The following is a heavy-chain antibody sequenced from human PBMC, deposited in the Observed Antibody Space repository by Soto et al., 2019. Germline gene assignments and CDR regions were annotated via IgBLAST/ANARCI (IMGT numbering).Heavy chain of an antibody. V-gene: IGHV5-51*01. Sequence: GESLKISCKGSGYSFTGYWIGWVSQMPGKGLEWMGIIYPGDSDTRYSPSFQGQVTVSADKSISTAYLQWSSLKASDTAMYYCARTAAAGKYYYGMDVWGQGTTVTVSS. CDR1: GYSFTGYW. J-gene: IGHJ6*02. CDR3: ARTAAAGKYYYGMDV. CDR2: IYPGDSDT. D-gene: IGHD6-13*01.